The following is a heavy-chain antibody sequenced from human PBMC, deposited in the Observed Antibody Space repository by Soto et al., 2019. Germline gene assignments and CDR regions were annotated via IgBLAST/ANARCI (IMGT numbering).Heavy chain of an antibody. CDR2: IYYSGST. V-gene: IGHV4-59*12. Sequence: PSETLSLTCTVSGDSISSYYWSWIRQPPGKGLEWIGYIYYSGSTNNNPSLKRRVTISVDTSKNQFSLKLTSVTAVDTAVYYCARRELQGPLDYWGQGTLVTVSS. CDR1: GDSISSYY. CDR3: ARRELQGPLDY. D-gene: IGHD1-26*01. J-gene: IGHJ4*02.